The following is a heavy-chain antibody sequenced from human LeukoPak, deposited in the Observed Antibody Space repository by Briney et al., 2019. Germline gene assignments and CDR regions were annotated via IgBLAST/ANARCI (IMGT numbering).Heavy chain of an antibody. V-gene: IGHV3-30-3*01. Sequence: GGSLRLSCAASGFTFSSYAMHWVRQAPGKGLEWVAFISYDGSNKYYADSVKGRFTISRDNSKNTLFLQMNSLRAEDTAVYYCASGGYLYDSSGSESWGQGTLVTVSS. CDR2: ISYDGSNK. J-gene: IGHJ5*02. CDR1: GFTFSSYA. D-gene: IGHD3-22*01. CDR3: ASGGYLYDSSGSES.